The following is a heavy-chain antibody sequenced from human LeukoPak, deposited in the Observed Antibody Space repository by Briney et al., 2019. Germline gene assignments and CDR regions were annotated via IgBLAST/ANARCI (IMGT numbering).Heavy chain of an antibody. CDR3: ARYEVATMFDY. CDR2: MYFSGST. J-gene: IGHJ4*02. D-gene: IGHD5-24*01. Sequence: SETLSLTCTVSGGSVTSDSYYWGWIRQPPGKGQEWIGSMYFSGSTNYNPSLKRRVSISGDTSRKQFSLKLNSVTAADTAVYYCARYEVATMFDYWGQGTLVTVSS. V-gene: IGHV4-39*01. CDR1: GGSVTSDSYY.